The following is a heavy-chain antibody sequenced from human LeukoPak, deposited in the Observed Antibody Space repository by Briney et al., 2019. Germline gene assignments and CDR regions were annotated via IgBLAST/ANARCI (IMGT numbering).Heavy chain of an antibody. CDR1: GGSFSGYY. J-gene: IGHJ4*02. Sequence: SETLSLTCAVYGGSFSGYYWSWIRQPPGKGLEWIGEINHSGSTNYNPSLKSRVTISVDTSKNQFSLKLSSVTAADTAVYYCARDTPPQHLVYWGQGILVTVSS. CDR3: ARDTPPQHLVY. CDR2: INHSGST. D-gene: IGHD6-13*01. V-gene: IGHV4-34*01.